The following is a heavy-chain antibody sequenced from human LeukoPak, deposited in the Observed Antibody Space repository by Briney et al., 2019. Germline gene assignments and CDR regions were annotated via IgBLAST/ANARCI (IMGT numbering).Heavy chain of an antibody. Sequence: SETLSLTCTVSGGSISSGGYYWSWIRQHPGKGLEWIGYIYYSGSTYCNPSLKSRVTISVDTSKNQFSLKLSSATAADTAVYYCARSDYGDYSHLFDYWGQGTLVTVSS. CDR3: ARSDYGDYSHLFDY. J-gene: IGHJ4*02. CDR2: IYYSGST. CDR1: GGSISSGGYY. V-gene: IGHV4-31*03. D-gene: IGHD4-17*01.